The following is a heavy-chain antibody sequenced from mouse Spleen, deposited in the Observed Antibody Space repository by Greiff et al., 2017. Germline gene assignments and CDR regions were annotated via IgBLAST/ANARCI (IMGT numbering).Heavy chain of an antibody. V-gene: IGHV5-9*01. D-gene: IGHD1-1*01. CDR1: GFTFSSYY. CDR2: ISSGGGST. Sequence: EVMLVESGGGLVKLGGSLKLSCAASGFTFSSYYMSWVRQTPEKRLEWVATISSGGGSTYYPDSVKGRFTISRDNAKNTLYLQMSSLNSEDTAVYYCASNYYGSIYYAMDYWGQGTSVTVSS. J-gene: IGHJ4*01. CDR3: ASNYYGSIYYAMDY.